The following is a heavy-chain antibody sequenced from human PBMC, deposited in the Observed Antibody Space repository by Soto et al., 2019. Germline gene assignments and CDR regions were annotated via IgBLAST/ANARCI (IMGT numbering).Heavy chain of an antibody. V-gene: IGHV3-23*01. CDR3: AKGVFSVGAMTKGAFDI. Sequence: EVQLLESGGGLVQPGGSLRLSCAASGFTFSSYAMSWVRQAPGKGLEWVSAISGSGGSTYYADSVKGRFTISRDNSKNTLYLQMNSLRAEDTAAYYCAKGVFSVGAMTKGAFDIWGQGTMVTVSS. CDR1: GFTFSSYA. D-gene: IGHD1-26*01. CDR2: ISGSGGST. J-gene: IGHJ3*02.